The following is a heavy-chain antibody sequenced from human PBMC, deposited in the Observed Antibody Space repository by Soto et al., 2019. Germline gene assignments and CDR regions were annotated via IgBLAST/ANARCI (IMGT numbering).Heavy chain of an antibody. J-gene: IGHJ6*02. CDR2: IYPGDSDT. V-gene: IGHV5-51*01. CDR1: GYSFTSYW. CDR3: ARHVGSRYYYYGMDV. Sequence: PGESLKISCKGSGYSFTSYWIGWVRQMPGKGLEWMGIIYPGDSDTRYSPSFQGQVTISADKSISTAYLQWSSLKASDTAMYYCARHVGSRYYYYGMDVWGQGTTVTVSS. D-gene: IGHD3-10*01.